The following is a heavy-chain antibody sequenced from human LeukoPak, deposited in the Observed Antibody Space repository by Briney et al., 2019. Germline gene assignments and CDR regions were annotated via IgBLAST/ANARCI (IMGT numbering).Heavy chain of an antibody. CDR3: ARDPSNSGYDYLYYFDY. Sequence: ASVKVSCKASGYTFTGYYMHWVRQAPGQGLEWMGWINPDNGGTSYAQKFQGRVTMTRDMSISTAYMELSRLRSDDTAVYYCARDPSNSGYDYLYYFDYWGQGTLVTVSS. CDR2: INPDNGGT. CDR1: GYTFTGYY. J-gene: IGHJ4*02. V-gene: IGHV1-2*02. D-gene: IGHD5-12*01.